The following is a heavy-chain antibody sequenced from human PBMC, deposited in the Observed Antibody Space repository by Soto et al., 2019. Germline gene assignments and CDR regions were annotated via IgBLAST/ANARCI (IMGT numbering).Heavy chain of an antibody. Sequence: SETLSLTCTVSGGSISSGGYYWSWIRQHPGKGLEWIGYIYYSGSTYYNPSLKSRVTISVDTSKNQFSLKLSSVTAADTAVYYCARVFSDSSSFFNPWGQGTLVTVSS. D-gene: IGHD6-13*01. V-gene: IGHV4-31*03. J-gene: IGHJ5*02. CDR2: IYYSGST. CDR1: GGSISSGGYY. CDR3: ARVFSDSSSFFNP.